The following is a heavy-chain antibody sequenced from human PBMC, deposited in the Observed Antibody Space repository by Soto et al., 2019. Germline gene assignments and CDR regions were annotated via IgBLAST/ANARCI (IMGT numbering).Heavy chain of an antibody. V-gene: IGHV3-30*18. Sequence: GESLKISCAASGFTFSSYGMHWVRQAPGKGLEWVAVISYDGSNKYYADSVKGRFTISRDNSKNTLYLQMNSLRAEDTAVYYCAKTYSGYDLTDAFDIWGQGTMVTVSS. J-gene: IGHJ3*02. CDR1: GFTFSSYG. D-gene: IGHD5-12*01. CDR3: AKTYSGYDLTDAFDI. CDR2: ISYDGSNK.